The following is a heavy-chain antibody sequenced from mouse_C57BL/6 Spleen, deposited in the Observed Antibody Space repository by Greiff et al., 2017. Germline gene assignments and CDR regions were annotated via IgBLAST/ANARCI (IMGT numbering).Heavy chain of an antibody. CDR3: ARYPCGRLDY. CDR1: GYTFTSYT. V-gene: IGHV1-4*01. CDR2: INPSSGYT. Sequence: QVQLQQSGAELARPGASVKMSCKASGYTFTSYTMHWVKQRPGQGLEWIGYINPSSGYTKYNEKFKDKATLTADKSSSTAYMQLSSLTSEDSAVYYCARYPCGRLDYWGQGTTLTVSS. D-gene: IGHD1-1*01. J-gene: IGHJ2*01.